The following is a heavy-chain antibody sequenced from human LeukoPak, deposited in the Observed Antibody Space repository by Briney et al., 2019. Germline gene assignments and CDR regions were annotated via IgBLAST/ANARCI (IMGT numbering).Heavy chain of an antibody. V-gene: IGHV3-30*03. J-gene: IGHJ4*02. CDR1: GFTFNNYG. CDR2: ISYDGPNK. Sequence: AGGSLRLSCAASGFTFNNYGMHWVRQAPGKGLEWVAVISYDGPNKYYADPVKGRFTISRDNSKNTQYLQMNSLRAEDTAFYYCARAGPYWPRAFETCFDYWGQGTLVTVSS. D-gene: IGHD2-8*02. CDR3: ARAGPYWPRAFETCFDY.